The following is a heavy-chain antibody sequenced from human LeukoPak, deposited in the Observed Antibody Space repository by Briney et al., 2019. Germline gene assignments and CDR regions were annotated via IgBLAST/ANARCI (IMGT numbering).Heavy chain of an antibody. D-gene: IGHD2-15*01. Sequence: SETLSLTCTVSGGSISSGGYYLSWIRQHPGKGLEWIGYIYYSGSTYYNPSLKSRVTISVDTSKNQFSLKLSSVTAADTAVYYCARTALNCSGGSCSYYYYYGMDVWGQGTTVTVS. CDR1: GGSISSGGYY. CDR2: IYYSGST. CDR3: ARTALNCSGGSCSYYYYYGMDV. V-gene: IGHV4-31*03. J-gene: IGHJ6*02.